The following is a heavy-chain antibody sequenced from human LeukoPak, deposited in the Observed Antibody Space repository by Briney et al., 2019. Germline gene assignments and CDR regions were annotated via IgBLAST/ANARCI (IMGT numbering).Heavy chain of an antibody. D-gene: IGHD1-26*01. CDR2: ISYDGSNK. CDR3: ARGAGGSYLSY. V-gene: IGHV3-30*04. J-gene: IGHJ4*02. CDR1: GFTFSSYA. Sequence: GGSLRLSCAASGFTFSSYAMHWVRQAPGKGLEWVAVISYDGSNKYYADSVKGRFTISRDNSKNTLYLQMNSLRAEDTAVYYCARGAGGSYLSYWGQGTLVTVSS.